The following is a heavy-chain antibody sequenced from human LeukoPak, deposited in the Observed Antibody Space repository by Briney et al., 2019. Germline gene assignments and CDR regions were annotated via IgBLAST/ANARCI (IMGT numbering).Heavy chain of an antibody. D-gene: IGHD6-19*01. J-gene: IGHJ4*02. V-gene: IGHV3-23*01. Sequence: GGSLRLSCAAPGFTSSTYAMSWVRQAPGKGLEWVSGISGRGDSTYYADSVKGRFTISRDTSKNTLHLQMNSLRAEDTAVYYCAISGYSSGWYYFDYWGQGTLVTVSS. CDR1: GFTSSTYA. CDR2: ISGRGDST. CDR3: AISGYSSGWYYFDY.